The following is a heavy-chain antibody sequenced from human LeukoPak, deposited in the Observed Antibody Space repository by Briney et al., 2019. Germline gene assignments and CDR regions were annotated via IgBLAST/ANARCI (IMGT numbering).Heavy chain of an antibody. CDR3: ARRVDIVVVPAANWFDP. CDR2: IYHSGST. V-gene: IGHV4-38-2*01. Sequence: NASETLSLTCAASGYSISSGYYWGWIRQPPGKGLEWIGSIYHSGSTYYNPSLKSRVTISVDTSKNQFSLKLSSVTAADTAVYYCARRVDIVVVPAANWFDPWGQGTLVTVSS. D-gene: IGHD2-2*01. CDR1: GYSISSGYY. J-gene: IGHJ5*02.